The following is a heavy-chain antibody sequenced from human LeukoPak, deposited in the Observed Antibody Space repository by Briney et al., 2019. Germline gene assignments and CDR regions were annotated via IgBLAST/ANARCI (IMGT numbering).Heavy chain of an antibody. D-gene: IGHD4-23*01. J-gene: IGHJ4*02. CDR1: GFTFSSFE. Sequence: GGSLRLSCAASGFTFSSFEMNWVRQAPGKGLEWIAFISGTGSMIYYADSVKGRFTISRDNAKSALYLQMNSLRAEDTAVYYCARDWYLVEFDYWGQGTLVTVSS. CDR2: ISGTGSMI. V-gene: IGHV3-48*03. CDR3: ARDWYLVEFDY.